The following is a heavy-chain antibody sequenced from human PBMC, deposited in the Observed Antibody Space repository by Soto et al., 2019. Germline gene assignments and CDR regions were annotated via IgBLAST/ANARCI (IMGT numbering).Heavy chain of an antibody. Sequence: GELLKIYCKGSGYSFTSYWISWVRQMPGKGLEWMGRIDPSDSYTNYSPSFQGHVTISADKSISTAYLQWSSLKASDTAMYYCARHDVRSMDVWGQGTTVTVSS. CDR3: ARHDVRSMDV. J-gene: IGHJ6*02. CDR1: GYSFTSYW. D-gene: IGHD3-16*01. V-gene: IGHV5-10-1*01. CDR2: IDPSDSYT.